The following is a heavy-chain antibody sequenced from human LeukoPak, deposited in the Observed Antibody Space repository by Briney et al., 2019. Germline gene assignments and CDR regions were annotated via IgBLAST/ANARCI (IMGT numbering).Heavy chain of an antibody. CDR1: GGSISSYY. D-gene: IGHD4-17*01. CDR2: IYYSGST. J-gene: IGHJ4*02. V-gene: IGHV4-59*12. Sequence: SETLSLTCIGSGGSISSYYWSWIRQPPGKGLEWIGYIYYSGSTNYNPSLKSRVTISVDKSKNQFSLKLSSVTAADTAVYYCARKVGGDLDYWGQGTLVTVSS. CDR3: ARKVGGDLDY.